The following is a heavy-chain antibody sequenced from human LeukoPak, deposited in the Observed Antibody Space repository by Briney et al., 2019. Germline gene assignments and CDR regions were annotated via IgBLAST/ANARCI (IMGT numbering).Heavy chain of an antibody. J-gene: IGHJ3*02. D-gene: IGHD3-22*01. Sequence: SETLSLTCAVYGGSFSGYYWSWIRQPPGKGLEWIGYIYYSGSTNYNPSLKSRVTISVDTSKNQFSLKLSSVTAADTAVYYCAGTFTYYYDSSDHAFDIWGQGTTVTVSS. CDR2: IYYSGST. CDR3: AGTFTYYYDSSDHAFDI. V-gene: IGHV4-59*01. CDR1: GGSFSGYY.